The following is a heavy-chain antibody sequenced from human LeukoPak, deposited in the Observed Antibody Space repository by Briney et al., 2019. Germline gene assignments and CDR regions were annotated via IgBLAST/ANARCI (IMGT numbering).Heavy chain of an antibody. D-gene: IGHD1-7*01. Sequence: GGSLRLSCAASGFTFSSYGMHWVRQAPGKGLEWVAFIRYDGSNKYYADSVKGRFTISRDNSKNTLYLQMNSLRAVDTAVYYCAKDRNWNYGYYMDVWGKGTTVTVSS. CDR2: IRYDGSNK. CDR3: AKDRNWNYGYYMDV. V-gene: IGHV3-30*02. J-gene: IGHJ6*03. CDR1: GFTFSSYG.